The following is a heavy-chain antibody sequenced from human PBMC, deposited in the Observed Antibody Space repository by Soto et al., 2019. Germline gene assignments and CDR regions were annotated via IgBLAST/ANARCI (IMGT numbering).Heavy chain of an antibody. V-gene: IGHV4-4*02. CDR3: ARATVVGYCISTSCPYYGMDV. Sequence: SETLSLTCAVSGGSISSSNWWSWVRQPPGKGLEWIGEIYHSGSTNYNPSLKSRVTISVDKSKNQFSLKLSSVTAADTAVYYCARATVVGYCISTSCPYYGMDVWGQGTTVTVSS. D-gene: IGHD2-2*01. CDR2: IYHSGST. J-gene: IGHJ6*02. CDR1: GGSISSSNW.